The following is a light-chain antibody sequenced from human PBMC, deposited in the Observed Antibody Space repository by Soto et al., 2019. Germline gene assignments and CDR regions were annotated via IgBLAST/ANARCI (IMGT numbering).Light chain of an antibody. J-gene: IGLJ2*01. CDR3: SSYTSSITVDVV. Sequence: QSALTQPASVSGSPGQSITISCTGTSSDVGGYDYVSWYQHFPGKAPKLIIYEVINRPSGVSNRFSGSKSVNTASLTISGLQAEDEADYYCSSYTSSITVDVVFGGGTKLTVL. V-gene: IGLV2-14*01. CDR2: EVI. CDR1: SSDVGGYDY.